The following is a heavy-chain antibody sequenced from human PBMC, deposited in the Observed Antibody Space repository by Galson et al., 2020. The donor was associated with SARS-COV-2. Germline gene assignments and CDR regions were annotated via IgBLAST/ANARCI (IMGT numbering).Heavy chain of an antibody. CDR2: ISSTSNYR. D-gene: IGHD3-22*01. V-gene: IGHV3-11*06. CDR1: GFTVRDYY. CDR3: AGAPSSYDNLQQIDL. J-gene: IGHJ4*02. Sequence: GGSLRLSCAASGFTVRDYYMAWIRQAPGKGLECVSSISSTSNYRDYADPVKGRFTISRDNARNSMDLQMNSLRVEDTAIYYCAGAPSSYDNLQQIDLWGQGALVTVSS.